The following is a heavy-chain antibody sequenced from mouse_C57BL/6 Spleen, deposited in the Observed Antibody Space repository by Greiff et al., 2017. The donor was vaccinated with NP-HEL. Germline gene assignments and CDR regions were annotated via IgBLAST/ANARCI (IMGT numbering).Heavy chain of an antibody. V-gene: IGHV1-55*01. CDR3: ARSNYYGSRGAY. CDR2: IYPGSGST. J-gene: IGHJ3*01. CDR1: GYTFTSYW. Sequence: QVQLQQPGAELVKPGASVKMSCKASGYTFTSYWITWVKQRPGQGLEWIGDIYPGSGSTNYNEKFKSKATLTVDTSSSTAYMQLSSLTSEDSAVYYCARSNYYGSRGAYWGQGTLVTVSA. D-gene: IGHD1-1*01.